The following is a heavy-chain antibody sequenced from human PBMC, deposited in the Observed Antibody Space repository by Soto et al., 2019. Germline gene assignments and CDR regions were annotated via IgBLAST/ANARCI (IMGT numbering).Heavy chain of an antibody. D-gene: IGHD2-2*01. CDR2: ISYDGSNK. CDR3: AKDQYQLIRRCYGLDV. CDR1: GFTFSNYV. V-gene: IGHV3-30*18. J-gene: IGHJ6*02. Sequence: QVQLVESGGGVVQPGRSLRLSCAASGFTFSNYVMHWVRKAPGKGLEWVAVISYDGSNKYYADSVRGRFTISRDNSKNTLFLQMNSLRPEDTAVYYCAKDQYQLIRRCYGLDVWGQGTTVTVSS.